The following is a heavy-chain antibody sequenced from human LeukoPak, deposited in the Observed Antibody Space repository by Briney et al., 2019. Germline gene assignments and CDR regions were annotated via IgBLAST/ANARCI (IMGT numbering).Heavy chain of an antibody. J-gene: IGHJ4*02. Sequence: GGSLRLSCAASGFIFSDYGMHWVRQAPGKGLEWVAVISHEGSNKFYADAVKGRFTISRDNSKNTLYLQMNSLRAEDTAVYYCARGREGPFDYWGQGTLVTVSS. CDR1: GFIFSDYG. CDR3: ARGREGPFDY. D-gene: IGHD1-26*01. V-gene: IGHV3-33*05. CDR2: ISHEGSNK.